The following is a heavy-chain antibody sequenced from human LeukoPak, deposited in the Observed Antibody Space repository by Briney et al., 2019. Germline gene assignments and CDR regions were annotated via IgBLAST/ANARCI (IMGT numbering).Heavy chain of an antibody. CDR3: ARTRDSSAYYTLDY. CDR2: ISSSSRTI. V-gene: IGHV3-48*02. D-gene: IGHD3-22*01. Sequence: GGSLRLSCAASGFTFSSYSMNWVRQAPGKGLEWVSYISSSSRTIYYADSVKGRFTISRDNAKHSLYLQMNSLRDEDTAVYYCARTRDSSAYYTLDYWGQGTLVTVSS. J-gene: IGHJ4*02. CDR1: GFTFSSYS.